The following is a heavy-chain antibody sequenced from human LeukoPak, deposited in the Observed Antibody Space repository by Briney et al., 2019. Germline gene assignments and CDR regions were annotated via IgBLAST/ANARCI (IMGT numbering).Heavy chain of an antibody. V-gene: IGHV1-69*13. CDR1: GGTFSSYA. Sequence: GASVKVSCKASGGTFSSYAISWVRQAPGQGLAWMGGIIPIFGTANYAQKFQGRVTITADESTSTAYMELSSLRSEDTAVYYCARGDSGWYRYYYYGMDVWGQGTTVTVSS. D-gene: IGHD6-19*01. CDR2: IIPIFGTA. CDR3: ARGDSGWYRYYYYGMDV. J-gene: IGHJ6*02.